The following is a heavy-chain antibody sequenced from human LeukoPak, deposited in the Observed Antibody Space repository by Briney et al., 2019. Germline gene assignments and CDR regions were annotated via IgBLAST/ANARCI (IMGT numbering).Heavy chain of an antibody. CDR3: ARDLNPYYYGSGSSYGMDV. CDR1: GFTFSSYG. V-gene: IGHV3-33*01. J-gene: IGHJ6*02. CDR2: IWYDGSNK. D-gene: IGHD3-10*01. Sequence: GGSLRLSCAASGFTFSSYGMHWVRQAPGKGLEWVAVIWYDGSNKYYADSVKGRFTISRDNSKNTLYLQMNSLRAEDTAVYYCARDLNPYYYGSGSSYGMDVWGQGTTVTVSS.